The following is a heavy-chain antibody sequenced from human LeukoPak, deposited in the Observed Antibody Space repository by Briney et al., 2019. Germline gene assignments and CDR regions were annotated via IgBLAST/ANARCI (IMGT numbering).Heavy chain of an antibody. CDR1: GFTVNSNY. D-gene: IGHD1-7*01. Sequence: PGGSLRLSCAASGFTVNSNYMSWVRQAPGKGLEYVSAITSNGGSTYYADSVKGRFTISRDNSKNTLYLQMSSLRAEDTAVYHCVKDRSLRTTIIYYFDYWGQGTLVTVSS. V-gene: IGHV3-64D*06. CDR3: VKDRSLRTTIIYYFDY. J-gene: IGHJ4*02. CDR2: ITSNGGST.